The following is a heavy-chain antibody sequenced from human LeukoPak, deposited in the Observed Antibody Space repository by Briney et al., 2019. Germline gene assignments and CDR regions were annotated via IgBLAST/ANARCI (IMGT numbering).Heavy chain of an antibody. CDR1: AGSISYFY. J-gene: IGHJ5*02. CDR3: ARGGYYGLGNDFRFDP. Sequence: SESLSPTCPVSAGSISYFYWSWIRQPAGKGLEWIGRIYTSGSKTSNTSLKSRVTMSVEPSKTQFSLKLTSVTAAVTAFYYCARGGYYGLGNDFRFDPWGQGTLVTVSS. CDR2: IYTSGSK. D-gene: IGHD3-10*01. V-gene: IGHV4-4*07.